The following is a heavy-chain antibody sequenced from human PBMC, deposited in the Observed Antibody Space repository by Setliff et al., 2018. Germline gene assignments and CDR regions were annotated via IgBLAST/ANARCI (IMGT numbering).Heavy chain of an antibody. D-gene: IGHD3-22*01. CDR2: SYYRGST. CDR1: GGSISSSGYY. V-gene: IGHV4-39*07. CDR3: ARGDSSGYYYILLDF. J-gene: IGHJ4*02. Sequence: NPSETLSLTCTVSGGSISSSGYYWGWIRQPPGKGLESIGSSYYRGSTYYNPSLKSRVTMSVDASNNQFSLKLSSVTAADTAAYYCARGDSSGYYYILLDFWGQGTLVTVSS.